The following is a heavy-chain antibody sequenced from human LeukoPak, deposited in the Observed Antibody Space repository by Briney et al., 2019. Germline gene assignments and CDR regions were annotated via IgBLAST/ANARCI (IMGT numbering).Heavy chain of an antibody. CDR1: GGSISSNNYF. D-gene: IGHD6-13*01. Sequence: SETLSLTCTVSGGSISSNNYFWGWIRQPPRKGLEWIATISFDGRTYYNPSLTSRVTISVDTSKNQFSLKLSSVTAADTAVYFCASDLIAAGGSTLGSWGQGTLVTVSS. CDR2: ISFDGRT. J-gene: IGHJ5*02. CDR3: ASDLIAAGGSTLGS. V-gene: IGHV4-39*01.